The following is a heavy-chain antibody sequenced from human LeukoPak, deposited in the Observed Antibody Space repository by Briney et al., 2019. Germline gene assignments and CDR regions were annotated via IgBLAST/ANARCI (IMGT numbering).Heavy chain of an antibody. CDR2: INHNSGGT. V-gene: IGHV1-2*02. Sequence: ASVKVSCKASGYTFTGYYMHWVRQAPGQGLEWMGWINHNSGGTNYAQKLQGRVTMTTDTSTSTAYMELRSLRSDDTAVYYCARDFSGSYYRAEGWFDPWGQGTLVTVSS. CDR3: ARDFSGSYYRAEGWFDP. D-gene: IGHD1-26*01. J-gene: IGHJ5*02. CDR1: GYTFTGYY.